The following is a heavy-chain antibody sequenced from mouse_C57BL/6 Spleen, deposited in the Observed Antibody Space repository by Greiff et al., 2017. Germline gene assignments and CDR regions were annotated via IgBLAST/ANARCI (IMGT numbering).Heavy chain of an antibody. J-gene: IGHJ3*01. CDR1: GYAFTNYL. Sequence: QVQLKQSGAELVRPGTSVKVSCKASGYAFTNYLIEWVKQRPGQGLEWIGVINPGSGGTNYNEKFKGKATLTADKSSSTAYMQLSSLTSEDSAVYFCARSPYGSSPWFAYWGQGTLVTVSA. D-gene: IGHD1-1*01. V-gene: IGHV1-54*01. CDR2: INPGSGGT. CDR3: ARSPYGSSPWFAY.